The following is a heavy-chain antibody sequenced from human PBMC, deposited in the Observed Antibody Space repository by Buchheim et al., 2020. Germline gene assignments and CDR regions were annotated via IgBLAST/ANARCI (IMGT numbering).Heavy chain of an antibody. J-gene: IGHJ6*02. V-gene: IGHV1-18*01. CDR1: GYTFRTYG. D-gene: IGHD1-20*01. CDR3: ARVIGPLARGITYHYGMDV. Sequence: QLVQSGAEVKKPGASVKVSCKASGYTFRTYGISWVRQAPGEGLEWMGWSSPYNGDTYYAQRLQDRVTVTTETPTSTAYMELRSLRSDDTAVYYCARVIGPLARGITYHYGMDVWGQGTT. CDR2: SSPYNGDT.